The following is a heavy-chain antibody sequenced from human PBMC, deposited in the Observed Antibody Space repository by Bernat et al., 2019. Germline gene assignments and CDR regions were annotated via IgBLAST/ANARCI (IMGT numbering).Heavy chain of an antibody. CDR2: ISYDGSNK. D-gene: IGHD3-22*01. CDR1: GFTFSSYA. Sequence: QVQLVESGGGVVQPGRSLRLSCAASGFTFSSYAMHWVRQAPGKGLEWVAVISYDGSNKYYADSVKGRFTISRDNSKNTLYLQMNSLRDEDTAVYYCARAVGVSLRAAYYYDGLDYWGQGTLVTVSS. CDR3: ARAVGVSLRAAYYYDGLDY. J-gene: IGHJ4*02. V-gene: IGHV3-30-3*01.